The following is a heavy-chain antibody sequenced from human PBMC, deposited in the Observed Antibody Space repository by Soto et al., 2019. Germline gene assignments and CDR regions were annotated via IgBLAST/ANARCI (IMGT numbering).Heavy chain of an antibody. V-gene: IGHV1-69*02. Sequence: QVQLVQSGAEVKKPGSSVKVSCKASGGTFSSYTISWVRQAPGQGLEWMGRIIPILGIANYAQKFQGRVTITADKSTSTAYMGLSTLRSEDTAVYYCEAQVVPAAIYGIWGQGTLVTVSS. CDR2: IIPILGIA. D-gene: IGHD2-2*02. CDR3: EAQVVPAAIYGI. J-gene: IGHJ4*02. CDR1: GGTFSSYT.